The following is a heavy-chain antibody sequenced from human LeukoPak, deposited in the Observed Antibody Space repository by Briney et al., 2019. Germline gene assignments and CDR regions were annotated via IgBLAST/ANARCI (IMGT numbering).Heavy chain of an antibody. CDR2: FDPEDGET. V-gene: IGHV1-24*01. Sequence: GASVNVSCKVSGYTLTELSMHWVRQAPGKGLEWIGGFDPEDGETIYAQKFQGSVTMTEDTSTDTAYMELSSLRSEDTAVYYCATLYSGIVVVPAANEWDYWGQGTLVTVSS. CDR1: GYTLTELS. CDR3: ATLYSGIVVVPAANEWDY. D-gene: IGHD2-2*01. J-gene: IGHJ4*02.